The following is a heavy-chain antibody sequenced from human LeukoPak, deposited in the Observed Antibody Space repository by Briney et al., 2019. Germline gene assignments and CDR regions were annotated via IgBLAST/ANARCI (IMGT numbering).Heavy chain of an antibody. D-gene: IGHD2-2*02. Sequence: GGSLRLSCAASGFTFSSYAMSWVRQAPGKGLEWVSGISGSGGSTYYADSVKGRFTISRDNSKNTLYLQMNSLRAEDTAVYYCAKGYCRGISCYSDYWGQGTLVVVSS. CDR1: GFTFSSYA. J-gene: IGHJ4*02. V-gene: IGHV3-23*01. CDR2: ISGSGGST. CDR3: AKGYCRGISCYSDY.